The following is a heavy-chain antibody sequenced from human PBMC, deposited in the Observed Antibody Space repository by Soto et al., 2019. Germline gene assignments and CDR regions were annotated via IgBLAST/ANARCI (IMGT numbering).Heavy chain of an antibody. CDR1: GFTFSSYG. D-gene: IGHD3-9*01. CDR2: ISYDGSNK. Sequence: QVQLVESGGGGVQPGRSLRLSCAASGFTFSSYGMHWVRQAPGKGLEWVAVISYDGSNKYYADSVKGRFTISRDNSKNTVYLQMNSLRAEDTAVYYCAKDSPVDILALDYWGQGTLVTVSS. V-gene: IGHV3-30*18. CDR3: AKDSPVDILALDY. J-gene: IGHJ4*02.